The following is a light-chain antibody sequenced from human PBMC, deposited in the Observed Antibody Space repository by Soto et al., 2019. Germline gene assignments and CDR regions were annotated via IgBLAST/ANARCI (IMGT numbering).Light chain of an antibody. J-gene: IGLJ2*01. CDR2: EVS. Sequence: QSALTQPASVSGSPGQSITISCTGTSSDVGGHNYVSWYQQHPGKAPKFMIYEVSNRPSGVSNRFSGSKSGNTASLTISGLQAEDEAVYYCSSYTISSTLVFGGGTKLTVL. CDR3: SSYTISSTLV. V-gene: IGLV2-14*01. CDR1: SSDVGGHNY.